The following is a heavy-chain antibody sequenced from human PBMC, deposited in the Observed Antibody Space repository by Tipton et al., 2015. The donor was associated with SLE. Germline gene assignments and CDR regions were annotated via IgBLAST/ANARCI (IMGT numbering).Heavy chain of an antibody. D-gene: IGHD3-10*01. CDR1: GGSINSYY. Sequence: TLSLTCTVSGGSINSYYWTWVRQPAGKGLEWIGHFHSSGILNYNPSLKSRVTMSGDTSKNQLSLKLNSVTAADTAVYYCAKYASGTMFEYWGQGTLVTVSS. J-gene: IGHJ4*02. CDR2: FHSSGIL. CDR3: AKYASGTMFEY. V-gene: IGHV4-4*07.